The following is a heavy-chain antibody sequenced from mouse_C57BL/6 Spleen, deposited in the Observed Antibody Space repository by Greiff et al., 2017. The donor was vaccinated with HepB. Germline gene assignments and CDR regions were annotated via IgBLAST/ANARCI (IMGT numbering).Heavy chain of an antibody. D-gene: IGHD1-1*01. J-gene: IGHJ2*01. Sequence: VQLQQSGAELVKPGASVKISCKASGYAFSSYWMNWVKQRPGKGLEWIGQIYPGDGDTNYNGKFKGKATLTADKSSSTAYMQLSSLTSEDSAVYFCAREIYYYGSSYGYWGQSTTLTVSS. CDR3: AREIYYYGSSYGY. CDR2: IYPGDGDT. V-gene: IGHV1-80*01. CDR1: GYAFSSYW.